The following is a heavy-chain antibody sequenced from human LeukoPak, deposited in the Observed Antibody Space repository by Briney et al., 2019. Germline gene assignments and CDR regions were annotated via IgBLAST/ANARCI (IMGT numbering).Heavy chain of an antibody. J-gene: IGHJ4*02. D-gene: IGHD3-22*01. CDR3: AKVGYYDSSGYPLYSDYFDY. CDR2: IGTSGGGT. Sequence: GGSMRLSCAASGFTFYSYAMSWVRQAPGKGLEWVSAIGTSGGGTHYADSVKGRFTIFRDTSKNTLYLQMNSLRAEDTAVYYCAKVGYYDSSGYPLYSDYFDYWGQGTLVTVSS. CDR1: GFTFYSYA. V-gene: IGHV3-23*01.